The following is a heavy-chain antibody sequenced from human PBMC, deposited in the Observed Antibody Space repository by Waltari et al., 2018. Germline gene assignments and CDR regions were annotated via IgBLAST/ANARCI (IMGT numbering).Heavy chain of an antibody. CDR2: IAGNGNSA. Sequence: EVQLLESGGALVQPGGSLGLACAASGFTFSSYAVGWLRQAPGKGLEWVSAIAGNGNSADYADSVKGRFTVSRDNSRDTLYLQLHSLRVDDTAVYYCVRYHSGPDYWGQGTLVTVSS. J-gene: IGHJ4*02. CDR3: VRYHSGPDY. V-gene: IGHV3-23*01. D-gene: IGHD5-12*01. CDR1: GFTFSSYA.